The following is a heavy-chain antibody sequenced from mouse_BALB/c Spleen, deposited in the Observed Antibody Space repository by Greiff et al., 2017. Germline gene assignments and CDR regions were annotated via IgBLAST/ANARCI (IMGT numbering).Heavy chain of an antibody. V-gene: IGHV1-82*01. CDR3: ARSVYGNYVGWFAY. CDR1: GYAFSSSW. Sequence: QVQLKESGPELVKPGASVKISCKASGYAFSSSWMNWVKQRPGQGLEWIGRIYPGDGDTNYNGKFKGKATLTADKSSSTAYMQLSSLTSVDSAVYFCARSVYGNYVGWFAYWGQGTLVTVSA. J-gene: IGHJ3*01. D-gene: IGHD2-1*01. CDR2: IYPGDGDT.